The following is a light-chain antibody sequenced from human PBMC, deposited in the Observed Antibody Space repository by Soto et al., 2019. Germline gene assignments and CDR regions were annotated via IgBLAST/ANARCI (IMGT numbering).Light chain of an antibody. J-gene: IGKJ1*01. CDR3: QKYDSAPRT. V-gene: IGKV1-39*01. Sequence: DIQMTQSPSSLSASVGDRVTITCRASQGISTYLNCYQQKPGKAPKLLIYAASSLQSGVPSRFSGSGSETDFTLTISSLQPEDFATYYCQKYDSAPRTFGQGTKVDIK. CDR2: AAS. CDR1: QGISTY.